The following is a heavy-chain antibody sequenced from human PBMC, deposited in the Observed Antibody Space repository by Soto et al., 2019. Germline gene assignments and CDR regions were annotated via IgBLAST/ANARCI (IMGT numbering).Heavy chain of an antibody. D-gene: IGHD3-3*01. V-gene: IGHV4-39*07. CDR3: ARGGGTITIFDNWFDP. J-gene: IGHJ5*02. CDR2: IYYSGST. Sequence: SETLSLTCTVSGDSGGFISSSSYHWGWIRQPPGKGLESIGNIYYSGSTYYNPSLKSRITISVDTSKNQFSLRVSSVTAADTALYYCARGGGTITIFDNWFDPWGQGTLVTVSS. CDR1: GDSGGFISSSSYH.